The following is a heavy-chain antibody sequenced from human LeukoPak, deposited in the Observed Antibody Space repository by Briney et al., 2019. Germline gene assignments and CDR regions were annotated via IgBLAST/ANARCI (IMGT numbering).Heavy chain of an antibody. CDR2: IYYSGST. D-gene: IGHD2-15*01. V-gene: IGHV4-59*01. CDR3: AREKVVAATPYWFDP. Sequence: PSETLSLTCTVSGGSISSYYWSWIRQPPGKGLEWIGYIYYSGSTNYNPSLKGRVTISVDTSKNQFSLKLSSVTAADTAVYYCAREKVVAATPYWFDPWGQGTLVTVSS. CDR1: GGSISSYY. J-gene: IGHJ5*02.